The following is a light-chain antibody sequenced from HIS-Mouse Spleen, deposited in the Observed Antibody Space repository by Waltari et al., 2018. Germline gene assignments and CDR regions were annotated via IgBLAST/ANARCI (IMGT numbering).Light chain of an antibody. CDR3: YSTDSSGNHRV. J-gene: IGLJ2*01. Sequence: SYELTQPPSVSVSPGQTARITCSGVALPKKSAYWYQQKSGQAPVLVIYEDSKRPPGIPERFSGSSSGTMATLTISGAQVEDEADYYCYSTDSSGNHRVFGGGTKLTVL. V-gene: IGLV3-10*01. CDR2: EDS. CDR1: ALPKKS.